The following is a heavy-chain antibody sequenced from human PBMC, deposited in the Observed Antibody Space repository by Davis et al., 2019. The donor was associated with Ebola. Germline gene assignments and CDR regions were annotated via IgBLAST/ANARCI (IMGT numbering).Heavy chain of an antibody. CDR3: ARVVDSSGYYFDY. V-gene: IGHV3-33*01. CDR2: IWYDGSNK. CDR1: GFTFSSYG. J-gene: IGHJ4*02. D-gene: IGHD3-22*01. Sequence: GGSLRLSCAASGFTFSSYGMHGVRQAPGKGLEWVAVIWYDGSNKYYADSVKGRFTISRDNSKNTLYLQMNSLRAEDTAVYYCARVVDSSGYYFDYWGQGTLVTVSS.